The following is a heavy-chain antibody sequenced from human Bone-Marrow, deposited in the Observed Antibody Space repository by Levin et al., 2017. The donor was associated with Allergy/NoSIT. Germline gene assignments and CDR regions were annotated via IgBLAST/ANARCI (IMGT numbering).Heavy chain of an antibody. CDR2: IWYDGSNK. V-gene: IGHV3-33*01. J-gene: IGHJ4*02. D-gene: IGHD6-13*01. Sequence: GGSLRLSCAASGFTFSSYGMHWVRQAPGKGLEWVAVIWYDGSNKYYADSVKGRFTISRDNSKNTLYLQMNSLRAEDTAVYYCARDPPITRIAAAGTRFDYWGQGTLVTVSS. CDR3: ARDPPITRIAAAGTRFDY. CDR1: GFTFSSYG.